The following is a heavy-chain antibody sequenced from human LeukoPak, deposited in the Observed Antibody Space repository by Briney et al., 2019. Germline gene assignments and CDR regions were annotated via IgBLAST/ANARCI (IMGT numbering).Heavy chain of an antibody. D-gene: IGHD3-16*01. CDR1: GGSISSYY. CDR3: ARGTSWAIDY. Sequence: SETLSLTCTVSGGSISSYYWSWIRQPPGKGLEWIGYTYYSGSTNYNPSLKSRVTISVDTSKNQFSLKLSSVTAADTAVYYCARGTSWAIDYWGQGTLVTVSS. CDR2: TYYSGST. J-gene: IGHJ4*02. V-gene: IGHV4-59*01.